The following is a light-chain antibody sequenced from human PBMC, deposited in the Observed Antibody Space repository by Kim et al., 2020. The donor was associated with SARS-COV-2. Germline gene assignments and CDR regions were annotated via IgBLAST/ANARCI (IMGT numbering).Light chain of an antibody. CDR1: FRDIGGYNY. Sequence: QSALTQPASVSGSPGQSITFSCAGTFRDIGGYNYVSWYRQRPGKAPELLMYDVNKRPSGVSDRFSGSKSDSTAYLTLSGLQVDDEADYYCCSYTSSSALVFGGGTKVTVL. J-gene: IGLJ2*01. V-gene: IGLV2-14*03. CDR2: DVN. CDR3: CSYTSSSALV.